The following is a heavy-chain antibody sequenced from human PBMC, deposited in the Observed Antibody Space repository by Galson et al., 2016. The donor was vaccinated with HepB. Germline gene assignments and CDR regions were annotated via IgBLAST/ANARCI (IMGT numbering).Heavy chain of an antibody. CDR1: GGPFSGHY. Sequence: SETLSLTCGVQGGPFSGHYWSWIRQSPGKGLEWIGEINYGEDTNYNPSLAGRVAMSVDTSKTQLSLRLTSVTAADTAIYYCARGRTERNWINFRAQFDVWAQGTRVTV. D-gene: IGHD1-1*01. V-gene: IGHV4-34*01. J-gene: IGHJ3*01. CDR2: INYGEDT. CDR3: ARGRTERNWINFRAQFDV.